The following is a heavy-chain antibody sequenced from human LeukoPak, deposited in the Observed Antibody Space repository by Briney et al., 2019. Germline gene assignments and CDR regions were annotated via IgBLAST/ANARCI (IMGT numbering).Heavy chain of an antibody. D-gene: IGHD3-10*01. Sequence: SETLSLTCTVSGGSISSSSYYWGWIRQPPGKGLEWIGSIYYSGSTYYNPSLKSRVTISVDTSKNQFSLKLSSVTAADTAVYYCARAYYYGSGSYAFDIWGQGTMVTVSS. J-gene: IGHJ3*02. V-gene: IGHV4-39*07. CDR1: GGSISSSSYY. CDR2: IYYSGST. CDR3: ARAYYYGSGSYAFDI.